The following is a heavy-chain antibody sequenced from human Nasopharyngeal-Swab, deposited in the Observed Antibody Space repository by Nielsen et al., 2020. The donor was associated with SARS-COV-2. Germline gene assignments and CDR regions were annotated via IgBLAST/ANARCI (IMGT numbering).Heavy chain of an antibody. CDR2: IDEDGSIT. CDR3: AAGSDY. V-gene: IGHV3-74*01. D-gene: IGHD2-15*01. CDR1: GYTFSSYW. J-gene: IGHJ4*02. Sequence: GESLKISCAGSGYTFSSYWMHWVRQVPGKGLVWVSRIDEDGSITDYADSVKGRFTISRDDSENTLYLQMNSLKTEDTAAYYCAAGSDYWGQGTLVTVSS.